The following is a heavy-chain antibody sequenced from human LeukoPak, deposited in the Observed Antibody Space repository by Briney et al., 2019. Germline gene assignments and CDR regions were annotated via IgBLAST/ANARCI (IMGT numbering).Heavy chain of an antibody. J-gene: IGHJ4*02. CDR2: ISPSGST. CDR1: GDSISSPY. Sequence: SETLSLTCSVSGDSISSPYWSWIRQPAGKGLEWIGRISPSGSTNYNPSLKSRVTMSLDTSKNQLSLKLSSVTAADTAVYYCARDRGELYDYWGQGTLVTVSS. CDR3: ARDRGELYDY. D-gene: IGHD3-10*01. V-gene: IGHV4-4*07.